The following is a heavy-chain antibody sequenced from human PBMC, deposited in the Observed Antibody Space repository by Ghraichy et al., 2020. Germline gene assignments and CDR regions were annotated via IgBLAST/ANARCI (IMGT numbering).Heavy chain of an antibody. D-gene: IGHD5-24*01. CDR3: ARTNYYFDY. J-gene: IGHJ4*02. V-gene: IGHV3-74*01. Sequence: GGSLRLSCIGSGFTFGSFRMHWVRQAPGEGLEWVSRVSSDGSITDYADSVKGRFTISRDNAKDTLYLQMNSLKADDTAVYYCARTNYYFDYWGQGILVTVSS. CDR2: VSSDGSIT. CDR1: GFTFGSFR.